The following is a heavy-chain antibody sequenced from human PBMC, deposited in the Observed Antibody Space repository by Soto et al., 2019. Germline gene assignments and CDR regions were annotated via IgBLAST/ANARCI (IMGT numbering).Heavy chain of an antibody. Sequence: VQSGAEVRKPGASVKVSCKATGYTLTTHYLHWVRQAPGQALEWIGMINPDDGTTTYAERCRGTVTLTGDRSTNTASLNLTRLTSEDTAIYFCARVGLPSGRWLAFDYWGQGTPVTVSS. CDR2: INPDDGTT. J-gene: IGHJ4*02. CDR1: GYTLTTHY. D-gene: IGHD5-12*01. V-gene: IGHV1-46*01. CDR3: ARVGLPSGRWLAFDY.